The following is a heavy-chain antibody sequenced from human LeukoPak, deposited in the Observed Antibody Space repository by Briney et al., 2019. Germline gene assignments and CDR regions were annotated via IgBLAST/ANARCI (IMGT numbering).Heavy chain of an antibody. Sequence: GESLKISCKGSGYSFTSYWIGWVRQMPGKGLEWMGIIYPGDSDTRYSPSFQGQVTISADKSISTAYLQWSSLKASDTAMYYCARRKGHFSGFNCYDKGGLDPWGLGTLVTASS. J-gene: IGHJ5*02. CDR1: GYSFTSYW. D-gene: IGHD2-15*01. CDR3: ARRKGHFSGFNCYDKGGLDP. V-gene: IGHV5-51*01. CDR2: IYPGDSDT.